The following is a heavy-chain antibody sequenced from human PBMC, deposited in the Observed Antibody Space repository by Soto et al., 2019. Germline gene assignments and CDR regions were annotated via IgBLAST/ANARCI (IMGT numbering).Heavy chain of an antibody. CDR2: IRNKGNNYAT. CDR1: GFTFSSHD. Sequence: PGGSPRLSCAASGFTFSSHDMHWVRQVTGKGLEWVSGIRNKGNNYATAYTASVKGRFTISRDDSKNTVYLQMNSLKIDDTAVYYCTSRCDWTAVDPLDYWGLGTPVTVSS. V-gene: IGHV3-73*01. J-gene: IGHJ4*02. CDR3: TSRCDWTAVDPLDY. D-gene: IGHD5-18*01.